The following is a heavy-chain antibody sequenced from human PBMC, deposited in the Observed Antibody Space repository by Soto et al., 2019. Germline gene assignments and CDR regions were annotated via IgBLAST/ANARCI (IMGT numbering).Heavy chain of an antibody. J-gene: IGHJ5*02. D-gene: IGHD2-2*01. CDR3: ARESAALNWFDP. Sequence: GGSLRLSCAVSGFTVSSNYMNWVRQAPGKGLEWVSFIYSGGNTYYADSVKGRFTISRDNAKNSLYLQMNSLRDEDTAVYYCARESAALNWFDPWGQGTLVTVSS. CDR2: IYSGGNT. CDR1: GFTVSSNY. V-gene: IGHV3-66*01.